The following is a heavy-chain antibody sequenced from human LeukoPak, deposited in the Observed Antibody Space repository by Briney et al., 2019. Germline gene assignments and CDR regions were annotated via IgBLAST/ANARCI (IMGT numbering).Heavy chain of an antibody. J-gene: IGHJ6*02. V-gene: IGHV3-48*04. CDR1: GFTFSSYS. Sequence: GGSLRLSCAASGFTFSSYSMNWVRQAPGKGLEWVSYISSSGSTINYVDSVKGRFTISRDNAKNSLYLQMNSLRAEDTAEYYCARAWETKQHYYYGMDVWGQGTTVTVSS. D-gene: IGHD1-26*01. CDR2: ISSSGSTI. CDR3: ARAWETKQHYYYGMDV.